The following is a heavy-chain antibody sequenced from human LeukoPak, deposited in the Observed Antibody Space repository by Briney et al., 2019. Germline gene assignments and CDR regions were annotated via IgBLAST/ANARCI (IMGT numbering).Heavy chain of an antibody. V-gene: IGHV3-23*01. CDR3: AKVPEGEYSYGILDY. CDR2: ISGSGGST. CDR1: GFTFSSYA. D-gene: IGHD5-18*01. Sequence: PGGSLRLSCAASGFTFSSYAMSWVRQAPGKGLEWVSAISGSGGSTYYADSVKGRFTISRDNSKNTLYLQMNSLRAEHTAVYYCAKVPEGEYSYGILDYWGQGTLVTVSS. J-gene: IGHJ4*02.